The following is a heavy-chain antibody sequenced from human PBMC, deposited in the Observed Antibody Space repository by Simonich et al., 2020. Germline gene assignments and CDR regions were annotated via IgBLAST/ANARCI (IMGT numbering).Heavy chain of an antibody. V-gene: IGHV1-18*01. J-gene: IGHJ3*02. Sequence: QVQLVQSGAEVKKPGASVKVSCKASGYTFTSYGINWGRQAPGQGLEWMGGISADNGNTNNAQKLQGRVTMTTDTSTSTAYMELRSLRSDDTAVYYCARSTTGTTAFDIWGQGTMVTVSS. CDR3: ARSTTGTTAFDI. CDR2: ISADNGNT. CDR1: GYTFTSYG. D-gene: IGHD1-1*01.